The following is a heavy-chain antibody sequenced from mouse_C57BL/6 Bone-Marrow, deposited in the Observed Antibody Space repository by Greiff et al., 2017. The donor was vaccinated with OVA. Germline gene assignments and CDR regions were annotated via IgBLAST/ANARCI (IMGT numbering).Heavy chain of an antibody. CDR3: ASRSFAY. J-gene: IGHJ3*01. V-gene: IGHV5-6*01. Sequence: EVQGVESGGDLVKPGGSLKLSCAASGFTFSSYGMSWVRQTPDKRLEWVATISSGGSYTYYPDSVKGRFTISRDNAKNTLYLQMSSLKSEDTAMNYCASRSFAYWGQGTLVTVSA. CDR1: GFTFSSYG. CDR2: ISSGGSYT.